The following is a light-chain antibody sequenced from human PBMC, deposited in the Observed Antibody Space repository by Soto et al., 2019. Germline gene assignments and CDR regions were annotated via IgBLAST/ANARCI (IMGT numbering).Light chain of an antibody. Sequence: DIQMTQSPSTLSASVGDRVTITCRASQTINTWLAWYQQKPGKAPTLLIYRPSNLVSVVSSRFSGIGSGTEFTLTISSLQPYDFSMYYCLQYETYSGTFGPGTKVDI. V-gene: IGKV1-5*03. J-gene: IGKJ3*01. CDR2: RPS. CDR1: QTINTW. CDR3: LQYETYSGT.